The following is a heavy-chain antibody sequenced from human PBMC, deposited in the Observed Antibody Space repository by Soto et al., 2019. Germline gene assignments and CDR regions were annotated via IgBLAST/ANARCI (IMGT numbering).Heavy chain of an antibody. D-gene: IGHD3-22*01. V-gene: IGHV5-51*01. Sequence: GESLKISCKGSEYNFAIHWIAWVRQMPGKCLEWMGLIYPSDSDTRYSPSFQGQVTMSVDKSIRTAYLQWSSLKASNTAMYYCARLTTYYYESSSYGMDVWGQGTTVTVSS. CDR3: ARLTTYYYESSSYGMDV. CDR2: IYPSDSDT. J-gene: IGHJ6*02. CDR1: EYNFAIHW.